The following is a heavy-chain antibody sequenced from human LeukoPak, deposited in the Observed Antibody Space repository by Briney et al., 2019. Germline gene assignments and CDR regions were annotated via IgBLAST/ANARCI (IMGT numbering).Heavy chain of an antibody. Sequence: SETLSLTCTVSGGSVSSGSYYWSWIQQPPGKGLEWIGYIDYSGSTNYNPSLKSRVTISVDTSKNQFSLKLSSVTAADTAVYYCARDCSSTSCYLRLYGKDVWGKGTTVTVSS. J-gene: IGHJ6*04. CDR2: IDYSGST. V-gene: IGHV4-61*01. CDR1: GGSVSSGSYY. CDR3: ARDCSSTSCYLRLYGKDV. D-gene: IGHD2-2*01.